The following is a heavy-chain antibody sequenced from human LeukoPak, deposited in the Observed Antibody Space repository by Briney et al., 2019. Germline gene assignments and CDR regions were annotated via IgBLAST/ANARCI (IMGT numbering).Heavy chain of an antibody. CDR3: ARGPSVAPYYYYYMGV. CDR1: GYSFTSYW. D-gene: IGHD2-21*01. V-gene: IGHV5-51*01. J-gene: IGHJ6*03. Sequence: GESLKISCKGSGYSFTSYWIGWVRQMPGKGLEWMGIIYPGDSDTRYSPSFQGQVTISADKSISTAYLQWSSLKASDTAMYYCARGPSVAPYYYYYMGVWGKGTTVTVSS. CDR2: IYPGDSDT.